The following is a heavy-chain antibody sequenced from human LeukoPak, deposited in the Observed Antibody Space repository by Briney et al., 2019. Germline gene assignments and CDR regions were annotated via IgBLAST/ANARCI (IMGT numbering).Heavy chain of an antibody. CDR3: AREGTYYDFWSGYLRFDP. CDR1: GFSFDDYG. V-gene: IGHV3-20*04. D-gene: IGHD3-3*01. J-gene: IGHJ5*02. Sequence: GGSLRLSCAASGFSFDDYGMNWVRQAPGKGLEWVCRINANGASTAYADSVKGRFTISRDNAKNSLYLQMNSLRAEDTALCYCAREGTYYDFWSGYLRFDPWGQGTLVTVSS. CDR2: INANGAST.